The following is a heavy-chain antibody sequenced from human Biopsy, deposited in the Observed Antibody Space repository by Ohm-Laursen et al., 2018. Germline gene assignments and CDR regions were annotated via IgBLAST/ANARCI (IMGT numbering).Heavy chain of an antibody. J-gene: IGHJ4*02. D-gene: IGHD4-23*01. CDR3: ARGSNDFGGLYFPR. CDR1: GGSFTGHY. V-gene: IGHV4-59*11. Sequence: PSQTLSLTCPVSGGSFTGHYWSWIRQPPGKGLEWIGHISYTGYTSYNASLKSRVTISVDTSRNHFSLRLSSLTAEDTAVYYCARGSNDFGGLYFPRWGQGTLLTVSS. CDR2: ISYTGYT.